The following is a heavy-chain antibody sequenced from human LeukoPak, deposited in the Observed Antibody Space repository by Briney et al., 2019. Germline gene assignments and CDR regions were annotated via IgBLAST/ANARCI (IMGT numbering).Heavy chain of an antibody. Sequence: AGGSLRLSCAASGFTVSSNYMSWVRQAPGKGLEWVSVIYSGGSTYYADSVKGRFTISRDNSKNTLYLQMNSLRAGDTAVYYCARGPKALWFGELFYWGQGTLVTVSS. D-gene: IGHD3-10*01. CDR3: ARGPKALWFGELFY. V-gene: IGHV3-66*02. CDR2: IYSGGST. J-gene: IGHJ4*02. CDR1: GFTVSSNY.